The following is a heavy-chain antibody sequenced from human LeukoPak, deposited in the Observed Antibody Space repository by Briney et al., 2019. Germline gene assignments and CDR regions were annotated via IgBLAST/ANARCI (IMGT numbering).Heavy chain of an antibody. D-gene: IGHD6-19*01. CDR2: IYYSGST. CDR1: GGSISSYY. V-gene: IGHV4-59*01. J-gene: IGHJ4*02. CDR3: ARGRRHSGWYDY. Sequence: PSETLSLTCTVSGGSISSYYWSWIRQPPGKGLEWIGYIYYSGSTNYNPSLKSRVTISVDTSKNQFSLKLSSVNAADTAVYYCARGRRHSGWYDYWGQGTLVTVSS.